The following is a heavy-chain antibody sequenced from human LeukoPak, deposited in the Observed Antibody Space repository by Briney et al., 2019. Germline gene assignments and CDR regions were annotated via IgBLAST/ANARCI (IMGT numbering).Heavy chain of an antibody. CDR2: IRYDGSNK. D-gene: IGHD5/OR15-5a*01. J-gene: IGHJ4*02. CDR3: AKDLEVSTPELSDDY. V-gene: IGHV3-30*02. Sequence: PGGSLRLSCAASGFTFSSYGMHWVRQAPGKGLEWVAFIRYDGSNKYYADSVKGRFTISRDNSKNTLYLQMNSLRAEDTAVYYCAKDLEVSTPELSDDYWGQGTLVTVSS. CDR1: GFTFSSYG.